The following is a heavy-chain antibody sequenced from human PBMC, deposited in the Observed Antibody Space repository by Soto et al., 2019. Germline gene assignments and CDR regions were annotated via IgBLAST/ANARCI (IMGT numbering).Heavy chain of an antibody. J-gene: IGHJ4*02. D-gene: IGHD6-19*01. CDR1: GGSISSGDYY. V-gene: IGHV4-30-4*01. Sequence: PSETLSLTCTVSGGSISSGDYYWSLIRQPQGKGLEWIGYISYIGSTYHNPSLKSRVTISIDMSKNQVSLNLRSVTVADMALYYCARQRGIEVAGADLWGQGTLVTVAS. CDR2: ISYIGST. CDR3: ARQRGIEVAGADL.